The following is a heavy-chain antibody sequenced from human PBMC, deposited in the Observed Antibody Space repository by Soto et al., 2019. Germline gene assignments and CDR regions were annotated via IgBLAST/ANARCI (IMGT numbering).Heavy chain of an antibody. J-gene: IGHJ6*02. CDR3: ARVDYYYYGMDV. Sequence: ETLSLTCTVSGGSISSYYWSWIRQPPGKGLEWIGYIYYSGSTNYNPSLKSRVTISVDTSKNQFSLKLSSVTAADTAVYYCARVDYYYYGMDVWGQGTTVTVSS. V-gene: IGHV4-59*01. CDR1: GGSISSYY. CDR2: IYYSGST.